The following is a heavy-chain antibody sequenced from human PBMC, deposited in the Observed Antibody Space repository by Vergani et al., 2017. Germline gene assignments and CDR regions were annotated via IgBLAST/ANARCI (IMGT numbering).Heavy chain of an antibody. Sequence: EVQLVQSGAEVKKPGESLKISCKGSGYSFTSYWIVWVRQKPGKGLEWMGIIYPGDSQIRSSLSFQGRVTISADKSISTAYLQWYSLQASDTAMYYCARLGDGYYYHGFDIWGQGTAVTVSS. J-gene: IGHJ3*02. CDR3: ARLGDGYYYHGFDI. V-gene: IGHV5-51*01. CDR2: IYPGDSQI. D-gene: IGHD3-3*01. CDR1: GYSFTSYW.